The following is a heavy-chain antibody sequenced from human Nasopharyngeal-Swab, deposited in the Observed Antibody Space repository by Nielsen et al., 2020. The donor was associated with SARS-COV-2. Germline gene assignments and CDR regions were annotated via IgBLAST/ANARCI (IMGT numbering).Heavy chain of an antibody. D-gene: IGHD3-16*01. J-gene: IGHJ6*02. Sequence: GGSLRLSCAASGFTFSSYAMHWVRQSPGKGLEWVAVIPYDGSNKYYADSVKGRFTISRDNSKNTLYLQMNSLRAEDTAVYYCARAFGGGYYYGMDVWGQGTTVTVSS. CDR1: GFTFSSYA. CDR2: IPYDGSNK. CDR3: ARAFGGGYYYGMDV. V-gene: IGHV3-30*04.